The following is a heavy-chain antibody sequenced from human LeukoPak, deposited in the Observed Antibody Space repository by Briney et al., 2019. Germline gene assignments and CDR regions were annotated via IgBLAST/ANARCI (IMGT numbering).Heavy chain of an antibody. J-gene: IGHJ3*02. CDR3: ARSVTHHDAFDI. Sequence: PSETLSLTCTVSGGSISSSSYYWGWIRQPPGKGLEWIGSIYYSGSTYYNPSLKSRVTISVDTSKNQFSLKLSSVTAADTAVYYCARSVTHHDAFDIWGRGTMVTVSS. CDR2: IYYSGST. CDR1: GGSISSSSYY. D-gene: IGHD2-21*02. V-gene: IGHV4-39*01.